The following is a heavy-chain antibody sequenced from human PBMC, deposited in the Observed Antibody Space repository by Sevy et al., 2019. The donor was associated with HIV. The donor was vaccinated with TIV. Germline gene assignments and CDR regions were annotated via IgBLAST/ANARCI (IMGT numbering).Heavy chain of an antibody. CDR3: AKNHCSSTTCYPYNWFDP. CDR2: ISGSGSTT. V-gene: IGHV3-23*01. J-gene: IGHJ5*02. Sequence: GGSLRLSCEASGFTFSSYAMSWVRQAPGKGLEWVSAISGSGSTTYYADSVKGRFTISRDNSKNTLYLQMSSLRAEDTAVYYCAKNHCSSTTCYPYNWFDPWGQGTLVTVSS. CDR1: GFTFSSYA. D-gene: IGHD2-2*01.